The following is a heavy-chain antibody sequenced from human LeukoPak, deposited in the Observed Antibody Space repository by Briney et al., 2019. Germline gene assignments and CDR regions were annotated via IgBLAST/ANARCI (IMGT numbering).Heavy chain of an antibody. D-gene: IGHD3-22*01. CDR1: GFTFSSYA. V-gene: IGHV3-64*01. Sequence: GGSLRLSCAASGFTFSSYAMHWVRQAPGKGLEYVSAISSNGGSTYYANSVKGRFTISRDNSKNTLYLQMNSLRAEDTAVYYCAKYSRSSGYYYDYYYGMDVWGQGTTVTVSS. CDR2: ISSNGGST. CDR3: AKYSRSSGYYYDYYYGMDV. J-gene: IGHJ6*02.